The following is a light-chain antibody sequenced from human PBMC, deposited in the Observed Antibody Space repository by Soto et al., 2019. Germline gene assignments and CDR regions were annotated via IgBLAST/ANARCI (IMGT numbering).Light chain of an antibody. CDR2: LGS. Sequence: DIVMTQSPLSLTVTPGEPASISCRSSQSLLHSNGYNYLDWYLQKPGQSPQLLIYLGSNRASGVPDRFSGSGSGTDFTLKISRVEAEDVGLYYCMQPLQSWTFGQGTKVEIK. J-gene: IGKJ1*01. CDR1: QSLLHSNGYNY. V-gene: IGKV2-28*01. CDR3: MQPLQSWT.